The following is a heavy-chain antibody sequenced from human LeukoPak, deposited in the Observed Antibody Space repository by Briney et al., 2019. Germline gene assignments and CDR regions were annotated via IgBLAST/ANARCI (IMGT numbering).Heavy chain of an antibody. CDR3: ARARGGYCSSTSCYTGRYYFDY. CDR2: INHSGST. V-gene: IGHV4-34*01. D-gene: IGHD2-2*02. J-gene: IGHJ4*02. Sequence: PSETLSLTCAVYGGSFSGYYWSWLRQPPGKGLEWIGEINHSGSTNYNPSLKSRVTISVDTSKNQFSLKLSSVTAADTAVYYCARARGGYCSSTSCYTGRYYFDYWGQGTLVTVSS. CDR1: GGSFSGYY.